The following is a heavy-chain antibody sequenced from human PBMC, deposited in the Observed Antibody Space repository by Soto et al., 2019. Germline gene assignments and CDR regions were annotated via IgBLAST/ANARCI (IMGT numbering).Heavy chain of an antibody. J-gene: IGHJ4*02. D-gene: IGHD6-19*01. V-gene: IGHV1-8*01. CDR2: MNPNSGKT. Sequence: QVQLVQSGAEVKKAGASVKVSCKASGYTFASCDINWVRQATGQGLEWMGWMNPNSGKTGYAQRFQGRVTMTANISISTAYMELSSLRSDDTAVYYCTMYRSGWYYWGQGTLVNVSS. CDR1: GYTFASCD. CDR3: TMYRSGWYY.